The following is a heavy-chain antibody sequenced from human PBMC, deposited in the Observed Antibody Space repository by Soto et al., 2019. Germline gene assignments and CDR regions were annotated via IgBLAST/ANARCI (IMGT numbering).Heavy chain of an antibody. D-gene: IGHD6-13*01. J-gene: IGHJ6*02. CDR2: IIPIFGTA. CDR1: GGTFSSYA. Sequence: QVQLVQSGAGVKKPGSSVKVSCKASGGTFSSYAISWVRQAPGQGLEWMGGIIPIFGTANYAQKFQGRVTITADESTSTAYMELSSLRSEDTAVYYCAIPRSIAAAGYYGMDVWGQGTTVTVSS. V-gene: IGHV1-69*12. CDR3: AIPRSIAAAGYYGMDV.